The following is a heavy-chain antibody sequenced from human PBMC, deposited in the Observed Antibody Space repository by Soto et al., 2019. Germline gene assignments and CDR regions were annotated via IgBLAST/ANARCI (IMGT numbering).Heavy chain of an antibody. CDR1: GGTFSSYA. J-gene: IGHJ6*02. CDR3: ATQFHHCGGDCYRGPYFGMDV. Sequence: ASVKVSCKASGGTFSSYAISWVRQAPGQGLECMGWINPYTGGTNYAQKFQGRVTMTRDTSISTAYMELSKLISDDTAVYYCATQFHHCGGDCYRGPYFGMDVWGQGTTVTVSS. D-gene: IGHD2-21*02. V-gene: IGHV1-2*02. CDR2: INPYTGGT.